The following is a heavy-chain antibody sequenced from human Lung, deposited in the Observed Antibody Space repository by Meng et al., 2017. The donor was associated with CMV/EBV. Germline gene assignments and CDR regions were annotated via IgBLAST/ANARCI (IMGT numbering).Heavy chain of an antibody. V-gene: IGHV3-7*01. CDR2: IEKDGREK. J-gene: IGHJ5*02. CDR3: FMGHYSGA. Sequence: GGSLRLSCEGSGFIFGDFWMNWVRQAPGKGLEWVASIEKDGREKFYVDFVKGRFTISRDKAKNTLYWQMNSLRDDDTAVYYCFMGHYSGAWGQGTPVTVSS. D-gene: IGHD2-21*01. CDR1: GFIFGDFW.